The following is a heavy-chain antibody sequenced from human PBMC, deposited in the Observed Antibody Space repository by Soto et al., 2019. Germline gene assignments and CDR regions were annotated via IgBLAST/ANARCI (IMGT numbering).Heavy chain of an antibody. J-gene: IGHJ4*02. CDR3: AKEDSHNNDWYNYFHS. D-gene: IGHD3-9*01. V-gene: IGHV3-23*01. CDR2: LSGSGASK. Sequence: SGGSLRLSCVASGFTFNSYVTSWVRQAPGKGLEWVSGLSGSGASKYYADSVKDRFIISRDNSKSTVYLQMYSLRAEDTAVYYCAKEDSHNNDWYNYFHSWGQGTTVTVSS. CDR1: GFTFNSYV.